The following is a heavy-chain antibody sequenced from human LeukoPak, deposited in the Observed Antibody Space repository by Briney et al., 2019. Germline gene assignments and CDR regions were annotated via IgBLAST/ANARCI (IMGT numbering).Heavy chain of an antibody. Sequence: GGSLRLSCAASGFTFSTYAMHWVRQAPGKGLDWVAVISYDGCNKYYADSVKGRFTISRDNSKNTLYLQMNSLRVEDTAVYYCARGLLSYYYGMAVWGQGTTVTVSS. V-gene: IGHV3-30-3*01. CDR3: ARGLLSYYYGMAV. CDR1: GFTFSTYA. J-gene: IGHJ6*02. CDR2: ISYDGCNK. D-gene: IGHD3-10*01.